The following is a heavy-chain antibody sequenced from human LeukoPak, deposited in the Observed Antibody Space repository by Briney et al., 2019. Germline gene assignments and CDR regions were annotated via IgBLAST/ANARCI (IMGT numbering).Heavy chain of an antibody. D-gene: IGHD3-16*02. CDR3: ARRRVYVWGSYRPTHLDY. J-gene: IGHJ4*02. CDR2: INHSGST. CDR1: GGSFSGYY. Sequence: KPSETLSLTCAVYGGSFSGYYWTWIRQPPGKGLEWIGEINHSGSTNYNPSLKSRVTISVDTSKNQFSLKLSSVTAADTAVYYCARRRVYVWGSYRPTHLDYWGQGTLVTVSS. V-gene: IGHV4-34*01.